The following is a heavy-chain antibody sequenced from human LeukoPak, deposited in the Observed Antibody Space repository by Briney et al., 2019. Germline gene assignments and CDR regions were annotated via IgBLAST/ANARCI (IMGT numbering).Heavy chain of an antibody. J-gene: IGHJ3*02. CDR3: ARGGQYRSDAFDI. CDR2: IFCSGNT. Sequence: PSETLSLTCTVSGGSISSSNYYWGWIRQPPGKGLEWIGNIFCSGNTYYNPSLKSRVTISVDTSKNQFSLRLSSVTAADTAVYYCARGGQYRSDAFDIWGQGTMVTVSS. V-gene: IGHV4-39*01. CDR1: GGSISSSNYY. D-gene: IGHD5-18*01.